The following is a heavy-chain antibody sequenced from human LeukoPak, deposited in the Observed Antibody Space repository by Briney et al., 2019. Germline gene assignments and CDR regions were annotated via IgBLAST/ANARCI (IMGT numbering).Heavy chain of an antibody. V-gene: IGHV4-30-4*08. CDR3: ARDRDGYNLDAFDI. CDR2: IYYSGST. D-gene: IGHD5-24*01. CDR1: GGSISVGTYY. J-gene: IGHJ3*02. Sequence: SQTLSLTCTVSGGSISVGTYYWSWIRQPPGKGLEWIGYIYYSGSTYYNPSLKSRVSISVDTSKNQFSLKLSSATAADTAVFYCARDRDGYNLDAFDIWGQGTMVTVSS.